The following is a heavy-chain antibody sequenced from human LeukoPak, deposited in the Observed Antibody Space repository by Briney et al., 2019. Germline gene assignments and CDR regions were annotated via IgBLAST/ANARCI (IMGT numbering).Heavy chain of an antibody. Sequence: PSETLSLTCTVSGGSISSGDYYWSWIRQPPGKGLEWFGYIYYSGSTYYNPSLKSRVTISVDTSKNQFSLKLSSVTAADTAVYYCARKSMVRGVVSFFDYWGQGTLVTVSS. J-gene: IGHJ4*02. V-gene: IGHV4-30-4*01. D-gene: IGHD3-10*01. CDR2: IYYSGST. CDR1: GGSISSGDYY. CDR3: ARKSMVRGVVSFFDY.